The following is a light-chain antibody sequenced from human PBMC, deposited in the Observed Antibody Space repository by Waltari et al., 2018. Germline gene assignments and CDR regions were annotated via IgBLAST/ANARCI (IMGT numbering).Light chain of an antibody. J-gene: IGKJ3*01. CDR3: QQYYSSPFT. CDR2: CAS. V-gene: IGKV4-1*01. CDR1: QKVLSTSNSKNS. Sequence: DIVMTQSPDSLAVSLGERATINCKSSQKVLSTSNSKNSLSWYLQKPGQPPRLLIYCASTRESGVPDRFSGSGSGTDFTSTIRSLQAEDVAVYYCQQYYSSPFTFGPGTKVDIK.